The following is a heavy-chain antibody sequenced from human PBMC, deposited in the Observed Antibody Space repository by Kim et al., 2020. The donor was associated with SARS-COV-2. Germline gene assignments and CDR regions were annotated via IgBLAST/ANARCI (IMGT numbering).Heavy chain of an antibody. CDR1: GGSISSYY. D-gene: IGHD4-4*01. CDR3: ARVAPRDYSNYPYYYYMDV. Sequence: SQTLSLTCTVSGGSISSYYWSWIRQPPGKGLEWIGYIYYSGSTNYNPSLKSRVTISVDTSKNQFSLKLSSVTAADTAVYYCARVAPRDYSNYPYYYYMDVWGKGTTATVSS. CDR2: IYYSGST. V-gene: IGHV4-59*01. J-gene: IGHJ6*03.